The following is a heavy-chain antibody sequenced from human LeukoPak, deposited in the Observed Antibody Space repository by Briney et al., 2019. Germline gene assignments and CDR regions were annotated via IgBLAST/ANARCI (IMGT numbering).Heavy chain of an antibody. J-gene: IGHJ4*02. CDR3: ARHYYGSPGYFYFDY. D-gene: IGHD3-22*01. CDR2: FYDSGST. V-gene: IGHV4-39*01. CDR1: GGSISSSTYY. Sequence: PSETLSLTCTVSGGSISSSTYYWDWIRQPPGKGLEWIGNFYDSGSTWYNPSLKSRVTISGDTSKNQFSLKLTSVTAADTAVYYCARHYYGSPGYFYFDYWGPGTLVTVSS.